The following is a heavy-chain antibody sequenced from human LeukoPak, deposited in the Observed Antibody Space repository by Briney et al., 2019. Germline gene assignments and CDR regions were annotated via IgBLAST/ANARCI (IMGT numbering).Heavy chain of an antibody. Sequence: GRSLRLSCAASGFTFSSYGMHWVRQAPGKGLEWVAVISYDGSNKYYANSVKGRLTISRDNSKNTLYLQMNSLRAEDTAVYYCAKDSYGDYLSWRYYYYGMDVWGKGTTVTVSS. D-gene: IGHD4-17*01. J-gene: IGHJ6*04. CDR1: GFTFSSYG. CDR3: AKDSYGDYLSWRYYYYGMDV. V-gene: IGHV3-30*18. CDR2: ISYDGSNK.